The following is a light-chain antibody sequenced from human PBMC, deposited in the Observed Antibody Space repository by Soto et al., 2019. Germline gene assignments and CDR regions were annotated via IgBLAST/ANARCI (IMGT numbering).Light chain of an antibody. CDR1: QSISSW. J-gene: IGKJ1*01. Sequence: DIQITHSPSTLSASLGDIVTITCRASQSISSWLAWYQQKPGKAPKLLIYDASSLESGVPSRFSGSGSGAEFTLTISSLQPDDFATYYCQQYNSYSRTFGQGTKVDIK. V-gene: IGKV1-5*01. CDR3: QQYNSYSRT. CDR2: DAS.